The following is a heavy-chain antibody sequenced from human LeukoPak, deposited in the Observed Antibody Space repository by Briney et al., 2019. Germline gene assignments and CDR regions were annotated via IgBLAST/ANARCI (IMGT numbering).Heavy chain of an antibody. CDR3: ARHRWSYYYDSSGYYFRY. D-gene: IGHD3-22*01. Sequence: SETLSLTCAVYGGSFSGYYWSWIRQPPGKGLEWIGEINHSGSTNYNPSLKSRVTISVDTSKNQFSLKLSSVTAADTAVYYCARHRWSYYYDSSGYYFRYWGQGTLVTVSS. V-gene: IGHV4-34*01. CDR1: GGSFSGYY. J-gene: IGHJ4*02. CDR2: INHSGST.